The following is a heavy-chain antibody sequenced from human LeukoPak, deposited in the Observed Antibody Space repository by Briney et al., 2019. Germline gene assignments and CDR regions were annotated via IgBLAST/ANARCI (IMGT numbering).Heavy chain of an antibody. Sequence: SETLSLTCAVYGGSFSGYYWSWIRQPPGKGLEWIGEINHSGSTNYNPSLKSRVTISVDTSKNQFSLKLSSVTAADTAVYYCARGGPPYSSSGRGWFDPWGQGTLVTVSS. CDR1: GGSFSGYY. D-gene: IGHD6-13*01. J-gene: IGHJ5*02. CDR3: ARGGPPYSSSGRGWFDP. V-gene: IGHV4-34*01. CDR2: INHSGST.